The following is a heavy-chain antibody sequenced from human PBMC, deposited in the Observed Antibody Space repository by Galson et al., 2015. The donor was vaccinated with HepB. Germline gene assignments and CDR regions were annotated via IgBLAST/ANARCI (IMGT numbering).Heavy chain of an antibody. D-gene: IGHD5-18*01. CDR2: IKQDGSEK. J-gene: IGHJ6*02. CDR3: ARDRPGYSYGYGYYYYGMDV. V-gene: IGHV3-7*03. CDR1: GFTFSSYW. Sequence: SLRLSCAASGFTFSSYWMSWVRQAPGKGLEWVANIKQDGSEKYYVDSVKGRFTISRDNAKNSLYLQMNSLRAEDTAVYYCARDRPGYSYGYGYYYYGMDVWGQGTTVTVSS.